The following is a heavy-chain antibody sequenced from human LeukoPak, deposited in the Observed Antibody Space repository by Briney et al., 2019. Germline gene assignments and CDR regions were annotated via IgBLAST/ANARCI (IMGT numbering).Heavy chain of an antibody. D-gene: IGHD6-19*01. Sequence: GGSLRLSCAASGFTFSSYAMYWVRQAPGKGLQSVSAISSDGGSTYYANSVKGRFTISRDNSKRMLYLQMGSLRAEDMAVYYCARGGYSSAEGPLGYWGQGTLVTVSS. V-gene: IGHV3-64*01. CDR1: GFTFSSYA. CDR2: ISSDGGST. CDR3: ARGGYSSAEGPLGY. J-gene: IGHJ4*02.